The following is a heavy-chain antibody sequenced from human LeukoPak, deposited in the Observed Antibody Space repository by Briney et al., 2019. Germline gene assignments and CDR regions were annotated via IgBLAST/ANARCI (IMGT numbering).Heavy chain of an antibody. CDR3: ARRSTYYYDSSGYDMGYYFDY. J-gene: IGHJ4*02. CDR2: IYYSGST. CDR1: GGSISSYY. D-gene: IGHD3-22*01. V-gene: IGHV4-59*01. Sequence: PSETLSLTCTVSGGSISSYYWSWIRQPPGKGLEWIGYIYYSGSTNYNSSLKSRVTISVDTSKNQFSLKLSSVTAADTAVYYCARRSTYYYDSSGYDMGYYFDYWGQGTLVTVSS.